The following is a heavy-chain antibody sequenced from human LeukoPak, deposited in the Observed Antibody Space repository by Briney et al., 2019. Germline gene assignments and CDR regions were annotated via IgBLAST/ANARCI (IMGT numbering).Heavy chain of an antibody. CDR2: IFSGGST. J-gene: IGHJ4*02. D-gene: IGHD2-15*01. V-gene: IGHV3-66*01. CDR3: AYSCSGDSCSFFDY. CDR1: GFTFTYYA. Sequence: PGGSLRLSCAASGFTFTYYAMSWVRQAPGKGLEWVSVIFSGGSTYYADSVKGRFTISRDNSKSTLYLQMNSLRAEDTAVYYCAYSCSGDSCSFFDYWGQGTLVTVSS.